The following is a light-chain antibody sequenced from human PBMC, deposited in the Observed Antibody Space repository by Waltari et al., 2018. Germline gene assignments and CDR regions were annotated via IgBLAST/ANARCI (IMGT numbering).Light chain of an antibody. V-gene: IGLV2-14*03. Sequence: QSALTQPASVSGSPGQSITISCTRTSRAVGGNNYVSWYQQHPGKAPKLMIYDVSNRPSGVSNRFSGSKSGNTASLTISGLQAEDEADYYCASYISSSTLELFGGGTSLTVL. CDR3: ASYISSSTLEL. CDR2: DVS. J-gene: IGLJ2*01. CDR1: SRAVGGNNY.